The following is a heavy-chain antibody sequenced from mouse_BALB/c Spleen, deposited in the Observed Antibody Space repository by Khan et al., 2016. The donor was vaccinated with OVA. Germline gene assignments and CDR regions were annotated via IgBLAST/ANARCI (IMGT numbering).Heavy chain of an antibody. CDR2: ISYSGST. CDR3: ARTARIKY. Sequence: QLEESGPGLVKPSQSLSLTCTVTGYSITSGYGWNWIRQFPGNKLEWMGYISYSGSTNYNPSLKSRISITLATSTHQFFLQLNSVTTEDTATYYCARTARIKYWGQGTTLTVSS. CDR1: GYSITSGYG. J-gene: IGHJ2*01. V-gene: IGHV3-2*02. D-gene: IGHD1-2*01.